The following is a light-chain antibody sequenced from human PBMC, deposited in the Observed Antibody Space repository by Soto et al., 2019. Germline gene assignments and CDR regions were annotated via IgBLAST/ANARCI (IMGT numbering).Light chain of an antibody. CDR3: QQYNST. J-gene: IGKJ2*01. Sequence: DIQMTQSPSTLSASVGDRVTITCRASQSIGSWLAWYQQKPGKAPKLLIYKASNLESGVPSRFSGSGSGTEFTLTISYLQPDVFATYYCQQYNSTFGQGTKLEIK. V-gene: IGKV1-5*03. CDR1: QSIGSW. CDR2: KAS.